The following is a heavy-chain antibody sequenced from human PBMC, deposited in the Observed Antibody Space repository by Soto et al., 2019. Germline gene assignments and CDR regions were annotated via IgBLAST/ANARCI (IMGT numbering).Heavy chain of an antibody. CDR1: GFTVSSNY. Sequence: GGSLRLSCAASGFTVSSNYMSWVRQAPGKGLEWVSVIYSGGSTYYADSVKGRFTISRHNSKNTLYLQMNSLRAEDTAVYYCAREVSYDGWRGFDYWGQGTLVTVSS. J-gene: IGHJ4*02. CDR3: AREVSYDGWRGFDY. V-gene: IGHV3-53*04. CDR2: IYSGGST. D-gene: IGHD3-3*01.